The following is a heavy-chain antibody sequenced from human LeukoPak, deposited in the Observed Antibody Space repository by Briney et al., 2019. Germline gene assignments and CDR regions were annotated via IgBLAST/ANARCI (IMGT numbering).Heavy chain of an antibody. J-gene: IGHJ3*02. CDR1: GFTFDDYG. D-gene: IGHD3-22*01. Sequence: GGSLRLSCAASGFTFDDYGMSCVRQAPGKGLEWVSGIWNGGSTGYADSVKGRFTISRDNAKNSLYLQMNSLRAEDTALYYCARDRNYDSSGYYRPHDAFDIWGQGTMVTVSS. V-gene: IGHV3-20*04. CDR3: ARDRNYDSSGYYRPHDAFDI. CDR2: IWNGGST.